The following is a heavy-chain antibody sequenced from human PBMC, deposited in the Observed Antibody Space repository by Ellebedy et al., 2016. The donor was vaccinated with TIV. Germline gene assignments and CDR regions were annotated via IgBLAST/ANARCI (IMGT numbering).Heavy chain of an antibody. J-gene: IGHJ4*02. CDR2: ISYDGSNK. CDR3: AKDLVGATTSYY. V-gene: IGHV3-30*18. Sequence: GESLKISXAASGFTFSSYGMHWVSQAPGKGLEWVAVISYDGSNKYYADSVKGRFTISRDNSKNTLYLQMNSLRAEDTAVYYCAKDLVGATTSYYWGQGTLVTVSS. CDR1: GFTFSSYG. D-gene: IGHD1-26*01.